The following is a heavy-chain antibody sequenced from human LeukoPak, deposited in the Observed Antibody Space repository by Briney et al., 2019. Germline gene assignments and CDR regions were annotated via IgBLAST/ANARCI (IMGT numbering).Heavy chain of an antibody. J-gene: IGHJ5*02. CDR1: GGSISSSSDY. CDR3: ARDLGQLLYFNWFDP. Sequence: SETLSLTCTVSGGSISSSSDYWTWIPQPAGKGLEWIGRIYSRETTNFNPSLKSRVTISVDTSKNQFSLNLTSVTAADTAVYYCARDLGQLLYFNWFDPWGQGTLVTVSS. CDR2: IYSRETT. D-gene: IGHD3-10*01. V-gene: IGHV4-61*02.